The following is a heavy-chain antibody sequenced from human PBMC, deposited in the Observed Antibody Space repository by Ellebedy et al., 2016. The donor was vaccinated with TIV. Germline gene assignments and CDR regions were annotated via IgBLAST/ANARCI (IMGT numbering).Heavy chain of an antibody. V-gene: IGHV1-3*01. CDR2: INAGNGNT. CDR3: ARDEDDYVWGYYFDY. J-gene: IGHJ4*02. CDR1: GYTFTSYA. D-gene: IGHD3-16*01. Sequence: ASVKVSCXASGYTFTSYAMHWVRQAPGQRLEWMGWINAGNGNTKYSQKFQGRVTITRDTSASTAYMELSSLRSEDTAVYYCARDEDDYVWGYYFDYWGQGTLVTVSS.